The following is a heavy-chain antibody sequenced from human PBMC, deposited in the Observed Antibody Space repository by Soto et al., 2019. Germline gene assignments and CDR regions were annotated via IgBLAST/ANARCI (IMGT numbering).Heavy chain of an antibody. CDR3: AKGGPTFLNWFGP. J-gene: IGHJ5*02. CDR2: ISNSGHIT. CDR1: GFTFSTYA. V-gene: IGHV3-23*01. Sequence: GGSLRLSCAASGFTFSTYAMNWVRLAPGKGLEWISVISNSGHITFYAESVKGRFTISRDNSKNTLYLQMNNLRADDTAAYYCAKGGPTFLNWFGPWGQGALVTVSS. D-gene: IGHD5-12*01.